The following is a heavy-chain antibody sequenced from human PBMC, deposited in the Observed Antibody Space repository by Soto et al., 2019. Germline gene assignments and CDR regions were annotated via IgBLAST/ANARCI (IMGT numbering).Heavy chain of an antibody. J-gene: IGHJ4*02. CDR3: ARGLRYFDWP. V-gene: IGHV4-59*01. Sequence: SETLSLTCTVSSGYIRNYYWTWIRQPPGKGLEWIGYMYYSGSTNYNPSLKSRVTISVDTSKNQFSLRLSSVTAADTAVYYCARGLRYFDWPWGQGTLVTVSS. CDR2: MYYSGST. D-gene: IGHD3-9*01. CDR1: SGYIRNYY.